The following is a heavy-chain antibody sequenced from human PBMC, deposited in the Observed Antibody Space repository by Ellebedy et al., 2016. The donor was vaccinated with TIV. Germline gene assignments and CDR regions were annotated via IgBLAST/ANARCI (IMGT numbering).Heavy chain of an antibody. V-gene: IGHV3-33*01. CDR1: GFTFSSHG. D-gene: IGHD1-1*01. CDR2: IWHDGSKE. J-gene: IGHJ4*02. Sequence: GESLKISCVASGFTFSSHGMLWVRQAPGKGLEWVALIWHDGSKENYADSVKGRFTIARDDSKNTLYLQMNNLRAEDTAVYYCASSTTTPGAFDYWGQGALVTVSS. CDR3: ASSTTTPGAFDY.